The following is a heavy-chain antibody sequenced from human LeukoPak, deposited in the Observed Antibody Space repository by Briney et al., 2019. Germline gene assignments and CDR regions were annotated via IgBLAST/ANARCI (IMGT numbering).Heavy chain of an antibody. Sequence: SETLSLTCTVSGGSISNYYWNWIRQPPGKGLGWIGYIYYTGNTNYNPSLKSRVTISVDTSKNQFSLKLSSVTAADTAVYYCARDRLQLQSWGQGTLVTVSS. D-gene: IGHD1-1*01. V-gene: IGHV4-59*01. CDR2: IYYTGNT. J-gene: IGHJ5*02. CDR3: ARDRLQLQS. CDR1: GGSISNYY.